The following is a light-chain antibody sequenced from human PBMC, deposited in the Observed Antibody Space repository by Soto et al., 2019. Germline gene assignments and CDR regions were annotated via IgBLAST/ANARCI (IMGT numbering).Light chain of an antibody. CDR2: GAS. CDR3: QQYGSSPLSCGGIVYT. Sequence: EIVLTQSPGTLSLSPGERATLSCRASQSVSSRYLAWYQQKPGQAPRLLIYGASSRATGIPDRFSGSGSRTDFTLTISRLEPEDFAVYYCQQYGSSPLSCGGIVYTFGQGTKLEIK. CDR1: QSVSSRY. J-gene: IGKJ2*01. V-gene: IGKV3-20*01.